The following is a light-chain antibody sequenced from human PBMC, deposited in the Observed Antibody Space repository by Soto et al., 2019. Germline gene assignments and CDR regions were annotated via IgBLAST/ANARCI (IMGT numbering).Light chain of an antibody. CDR2: EVS. V-gene: IGLV2-8*01. Sequence: QSALTQPPSASGSPGQSVTISCTGTSSDVGSHNYVSWYQQHPGKAPKLMIYEVSQRPSGVPDRFSGSKSDNTASLTVSGFQAEDEADYYCSSYVGSSKYVFGTGTKVTVL. J-gene: IGLJ1*01. CDR1: SSDVGSHNY. CDR3: SSYVGSSKYV.